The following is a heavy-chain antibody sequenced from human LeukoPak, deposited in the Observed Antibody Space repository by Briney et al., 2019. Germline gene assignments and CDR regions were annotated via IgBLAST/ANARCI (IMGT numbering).Heavy chain of an antibody. D-gene: IGHD3-22*01. V-gene: IGHV4-34*01. CDR3: ARGPDSSGYSNWFDP. CDR2: INHSGST. Sequence: SETLSLTCAVYGGSFSGYYWSWIRQPPGKGLEWIGEINHSGSTNYNPSLKSRVTISVDTSKNQFSLKLSFVTAADTAVYYCARGPDSSGYSNWFDPWGQGTLVTVSS. CDR1: GGSFSGYY. J-gene: IGHJ5*02.